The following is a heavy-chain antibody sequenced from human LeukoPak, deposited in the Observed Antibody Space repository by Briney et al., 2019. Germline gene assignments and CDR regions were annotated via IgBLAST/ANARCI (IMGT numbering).Heavy chain of an antibody. D-gene: IGHD6-13*01. CDR2: IYYSGST. V-gene: IGHV4-59*01. CDR1: GGSISSYY. Sequence: PSETLSLTCTVSGGSISSYYWSWIRQPPGKGLEWIGYIYYSGSTNYNPSLKSRVTISVDTSKNQFSLKLSSVTAADTAVYYCARDVQQLVHQHNWFDPWGQGTLVTVSS. J-gene: IGHJ5*02. CDR3: ARDVQQLVHQHNWFDP.